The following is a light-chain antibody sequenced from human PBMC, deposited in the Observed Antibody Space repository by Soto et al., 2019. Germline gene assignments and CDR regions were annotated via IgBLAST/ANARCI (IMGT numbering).Light chain of an antibody. V-gene: IGKV3-11*01. CDR2: AAS. CDR1: QSVSSY. J-gene: IGKJ1*01. Sequence: EIVLTQSPATLSLSPGERATLSCRASQSVSSYLAWYQQKPGQAPRLLIYAASNRATGIPARFSGSGSGTDFTLTISRLQPEDFAVYYCQQRRNWPRTFGQGTKVEIK. CDR3: QQRRNWPRT.